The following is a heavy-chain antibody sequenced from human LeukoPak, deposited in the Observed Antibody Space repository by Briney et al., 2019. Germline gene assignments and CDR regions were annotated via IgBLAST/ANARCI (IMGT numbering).Heavy chain of an antibody. CDR2: INPNSGGT. CDR1: GYTFTGYY. Sequence: ASVKVSCKASGYTFTGYYMHWVRQAPGQGLEWMGWINPNSGGTNYAQKFQGRVTMTRDTSISTAYMEMSRLRSDDTAVYYCARDPGWELPSPLDYWGQGTLVTVSS. CDR3: ARDPGWELPSPLDY. D-gene: IGHD1-26*01. J-gene: IGHJ4*02. V-gene: IGHV1-2*02.